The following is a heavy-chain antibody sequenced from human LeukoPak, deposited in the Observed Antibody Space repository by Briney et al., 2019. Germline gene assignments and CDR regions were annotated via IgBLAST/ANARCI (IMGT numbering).Heavy chain of an antibody. Sequence: SETLSLTCTVSGGSINSYYWSWIRRPPGKGLQWIGCIHYSGSTSYNPSLKSRVTISVDTSKNQFSLQLSSVTATDTAVYYCARVGAWIQLGYFDYWGQGTLVTVSS. D-gene: IGHD5-18*01. CDR1: GGSINSYY. CDR3: ARVGAWIQLGYFDY. CDR2: IHYSGST. J-gene: IGHJ4*02. V-gene: IGHV4-59*08.